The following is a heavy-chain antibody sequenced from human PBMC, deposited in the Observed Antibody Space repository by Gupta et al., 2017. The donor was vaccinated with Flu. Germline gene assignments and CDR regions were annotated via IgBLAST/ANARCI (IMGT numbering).Heavy chain of an antibody. Sequence: QLQLQESGPGLVKPSETVSLTCTVAGGSIVSSDYYWSWIRQPPGKGLEYIGSVYYVGSTYYNLFLDSRVTISIDTSKNQFSLKLISVTAADTALYYCARSGDYFDSWGQGALVNVSS. J-gene: IGHJ4*02. D-gene: IGHD4-17*01. CDR2: VYYVGST. CDR3: ARSGDYFDS. V-gene: IGHV4-39*01. CDR1: GGSIVSSDYY.